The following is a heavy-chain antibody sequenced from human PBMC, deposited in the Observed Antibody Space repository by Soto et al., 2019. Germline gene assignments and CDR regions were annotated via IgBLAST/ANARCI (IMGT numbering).Heavy chain of an antibody. V-gene: IGHV4-34*01. D-gene: IGHD3-22*01. CDR1: GGSFSGYY. J-gene: IGHJ4*02. CDR3: ARVYYYDSSGYEDY. CDR2: INHSGST. Sequence: PSETLSLTCAVYGGSFSGYYWSWIRQPPGKGLEWIGEINHSGSTNYNPSLKSRVTISVDTSKNQFSLKLSSVTAADTAVYYCARVYYYDSSGYEDYWGQGTLVTVSS.